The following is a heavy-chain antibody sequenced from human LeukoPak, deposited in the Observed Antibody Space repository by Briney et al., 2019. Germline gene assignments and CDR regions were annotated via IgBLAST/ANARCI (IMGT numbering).Heavy chain of an antibody. CDR2: IIPILGIA. Sequence: PVASVKVSCKASGGTFSSYAISWVRQAPGQGLEWMGRIIPILGIANYAQKFQGRVTITADKSTSAAYMELSSLRSEDTAVYYCARDDGGIAAAPYYYYYGMDVWGQGTTVTVSS. D-gene: IGHD6-13*01. V-gene: IGHV1-69*04. CDR1: GGTFSSYA. J-gene: IGHJ6*02. CDR3: ARDDGGIAAAPYYYYYGMDV.